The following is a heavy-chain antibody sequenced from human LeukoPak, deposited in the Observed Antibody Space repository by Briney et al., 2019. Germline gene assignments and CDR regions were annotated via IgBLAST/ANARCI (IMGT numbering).Heavy chain of an antibody. V-gene: IGHV1-2*02. Sequence: ASVKVSCKASGYTFTGYYMHWVRQAPGQGLEWMGWINPNSGGTNYAQKFQGRVTMTRDTSISTAYMELSRLRSDDTAVYYCARLKDGSGSYDHWGQGVLVTVSS. D-gene: IGHD1-26*01. J-gene: IGHJ5*02. CDR3: ARLKDGSGSYDH. CDR2: INPNSGGT. CDR1: GYTFTGYY.